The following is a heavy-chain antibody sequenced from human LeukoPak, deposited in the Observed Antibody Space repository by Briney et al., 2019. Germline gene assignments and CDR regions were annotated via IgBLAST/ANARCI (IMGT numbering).Heavy chain of an antibody. J-gene: IGHJ5*02. V-gene: IGHV1-2*02. CDR2: SSPNSDVT. CDR3: ARGHYGSGSNWFDP. CDR1: GYTFGGYY. Sequence: ASVKVSCKASGYTFGGYYIHWVRQAPGQGLEWMGWSSPNSDVTNSAQKFQGRVTMTRDTSISTAYMELTRLRSDDTAVYYCARGHYGSGSNWFDPWGQGTLVTVSS. D-gene: IGHD3-10*01.